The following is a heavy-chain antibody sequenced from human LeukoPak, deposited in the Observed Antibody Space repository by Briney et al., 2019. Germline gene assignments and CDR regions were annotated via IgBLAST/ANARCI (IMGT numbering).Heavy chain of an antibody. CDR1: GASISSGFYY. CDR3: ARRLLWFGELLYSPDAFDI. J-gene: IGHJ3*02. V-gene: IGHV4-61*02. CDR2: IYTSGST. D-gene: IGHD3-10*01. Sequence: SQTLSLTCTVSGASISSGFYYWSWIRQPAGKGLEWIGRIYTSGSTNYNPSLKSRVTISVDTSKNQFSLKLSSVTAADTAVYYCARRLLWFGELLYSPDAFDIWGQGTMVTVSS.